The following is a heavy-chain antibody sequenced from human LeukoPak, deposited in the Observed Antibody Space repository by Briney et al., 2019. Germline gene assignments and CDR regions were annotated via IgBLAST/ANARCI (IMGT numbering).Heavy chain of an antibody. V-gene: IGHV3-9*01. D-gene: IGHD1-20*01. CDR1: GFTFDDYA. CDR2: ISWNSGSI. CDR3: AKDGVYNWNDGFGMDV. J-gene: IGHJ6*02. Sequence: GGSLRLSCAASGFTFDDYAMHWVRQAPGKGLEWVSGISWNSGSIGYADSVKGRFTISRDNAKNSLYLQMNSLRAEDTALYYCAKDGVYNWNDGFGMDVWGQGTTVTVSS.